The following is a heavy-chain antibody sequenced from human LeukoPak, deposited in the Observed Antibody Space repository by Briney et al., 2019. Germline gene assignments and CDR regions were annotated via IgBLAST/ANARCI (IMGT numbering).Heavy chain of an antibody. CDR2: IYYSGST. Sequence: SETLSLTCTVSGGSISSYYWSWIRQPPGKGLEWIGYIYYSGSTNYNPSLKSRVTISVDTSRNQFSLKLSSVTAADTAVYYCAGLPSITGTTSDYWGQGTLVTVSS. V-gene: IGHV4-59*08. CDR1: GGSISSYY. J-gene: IGHJ4*02. CDR3: AGLPSITGTTSDY. D-gene: IGHD1-20*01.